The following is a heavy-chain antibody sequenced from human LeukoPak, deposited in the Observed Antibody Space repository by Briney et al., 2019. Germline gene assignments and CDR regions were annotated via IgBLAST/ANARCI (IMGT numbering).Heavy chain of an antibody. Sequence: SETLSLTCTVSGGSISSSSYYWGWIRQPPGKGLEWIGSIYYSGSTYYNPSLKSRVTISVDTSKNQFSLKLSSVTAADTAVYYCAREDIVATIYDYWGQGTLVTVSS. CDR1: GGSISSSSYY. CDR3: AREDIVATIYDY. D-gene: IGHD5-12*01. J-gene: IGHJ4*02. V-gene: IGHV4-39*07. CDR2: IYYSGST.